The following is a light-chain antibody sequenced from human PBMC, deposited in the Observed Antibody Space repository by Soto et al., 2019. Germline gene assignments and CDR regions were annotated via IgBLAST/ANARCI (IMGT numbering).Light chain of an antibody. V-gene: IGKV3-15*01. CDR2: DAS. Sequence: EIVMTQSPATLSVSPGERATLSCRASQSVSSNLAWYQQKPGQAPRLLIYDASTRATGIPATFSGSGSGTDFTLTSSGLQSEDFAVYYCQQYNNWPETFGQGTKVEIK. J-gene: IGKJ1*01. CDR3: QQYNNWPET. CDR1: QSVSSN.